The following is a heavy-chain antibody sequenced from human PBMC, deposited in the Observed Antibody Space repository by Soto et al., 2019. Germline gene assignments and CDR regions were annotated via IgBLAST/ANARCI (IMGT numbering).Heavy chain of an antibody. CDR3: ARFEGNYDFWSGYGMDV. Sequence: SETLSLTCTVSGGSISSSSYYWGWIRQPPGKGLEWIGSIYYSGSTYYNPSLKSRVTISVDTSKNQFSLKLSSVAAADTAVYYCARFEGNYDFWSGYGMDVWGQGTTVTVSS. CDR2: IYYSGST. CDR1: GGSISSSSYY. J-gene: IGHJ6*02. D-gene: IGHD3-3*01. V-gene: IGHV4-39*01.